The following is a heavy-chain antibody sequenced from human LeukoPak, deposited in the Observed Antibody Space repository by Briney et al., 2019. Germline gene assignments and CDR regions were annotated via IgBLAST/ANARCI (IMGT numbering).Heavy chain of an antibody. CDR3: ARLKWLRINWFDP. J-gene: IGHJ5*02. D-gene: IGHD5-12*01. V-gene: IGHV4-59*08. Sequence: SETLSLTCTVSGGSISNYYWSWIRQPPGKGLEWIGYIYYSGSTNYNPSLKSRVTISVDTSKNQFSLKLSSVTAADTAVYYCARLKWLRINWFDPWGQGTLVTVSS. CDR1: GGSISNYY. CDR2: IYYSGST.